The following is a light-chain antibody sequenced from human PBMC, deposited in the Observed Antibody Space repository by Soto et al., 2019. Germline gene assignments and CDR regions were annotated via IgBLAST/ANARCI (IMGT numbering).Light chain of an antibody. V-gene: IGLV2-11*01. CDR3: CSYAGTYYV. CDR1: SSDVGSYNY. Sequence: QSALTQPRSVSGSPGQSVTISCTGTSSDVGSYNYVYWYQQKPGKVPKFMIYDVNKRPSGVPDRFSGSKSGNTATLTISGLQAEDEADYYCCSYAGTYYVFGEGTKLTVL. CDR2: DVN. J-gene: IGLJ3*02.